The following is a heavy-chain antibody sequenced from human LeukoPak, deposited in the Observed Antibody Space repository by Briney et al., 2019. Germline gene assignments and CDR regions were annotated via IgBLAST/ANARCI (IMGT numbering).Heavy chain of an antibody. CDR1: GYSISSGYY. CDR3: ARQGGGVVVPAALIY. Sequence: SETLSLTCAVSGYSISSGYYWGWIRQPPGKGLEWIGSIYHSGSTYYNPSPKSRVTISVDTSKNQFSLKLSSVTAADTAVYYCARQGGGVVVPAALIYWGQGTLVTVFS. D-gene: IGHD2-2*01. V-gene: IGHV4-38-2*01. J-gene: IGHJ4*02. CDR2: IYHSGST.